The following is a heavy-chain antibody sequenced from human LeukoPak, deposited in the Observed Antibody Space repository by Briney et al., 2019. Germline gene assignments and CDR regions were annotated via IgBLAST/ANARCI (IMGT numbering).Heavy chain of an antibody. CDR1: GGTFSSYA. D-gene: IGHD3-22*01. J-gene: IGHJ6*03. CDR3: ARAGIYYYDSSGYYFSYYYYMDV. CDR2: IIPIFGTA. Sequence: SVKVSCKASGGTFSSYAISWVRQAPGQGLEWMGGIIPIFGTANYAQKFQGRVTMTRDMSTSTVYMELSSLRSEDTAVYYCARAGIYYYDSSGYYFSYYYYMDVWGKGTTVTVSS. V-gene: IGHV1-69*05.